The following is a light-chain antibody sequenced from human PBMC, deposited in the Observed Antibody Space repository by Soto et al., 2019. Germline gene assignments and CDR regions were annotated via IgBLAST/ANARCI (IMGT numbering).Light chain of an antibody. J-gene: IGLJ2*01. CDR3: QSYDSSLSGNVV. CDR2: GNS. V-gene: IGLV1-40*01. Sequence: QSVLTQPPSVSGAPGQRVTISCTGSSSNIGAGYDVHWYQQLPGTAPKLLIYGNSNRPSGVPDRFSGSKSGTADPLAITGLQAEDEGDYYCQSYDSSLSGNVVFGGGTKVTVL. CDR1: SSNIGAGYD.